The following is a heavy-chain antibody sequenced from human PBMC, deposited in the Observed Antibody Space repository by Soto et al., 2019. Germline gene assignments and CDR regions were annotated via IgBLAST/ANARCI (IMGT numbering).Heavy chain of an antibody. CDR1: GGSISWYY. V-gene: IGHV4-59*01. CDR2: IYSSGST. J-gene: IGHJ4*02. CDR3: ASLEIVGAGSDY. D-gene: IGHD1-26*01. Sequence: QVQLQESGPGLVKPWETLSLTCTVSGGSISWYYWSWVRQHPGKGLEWIGYIYSSGSTNYNPSLKLRVTISVDTHKNHVSLKLSSVTAADTDVYYCASLEIVGAGSDYWGQGTLVTVSS.